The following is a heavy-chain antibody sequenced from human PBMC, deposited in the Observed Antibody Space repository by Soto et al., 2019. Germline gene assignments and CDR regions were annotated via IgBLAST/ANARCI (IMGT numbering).Heavy chain of an antibody. D-gene: IGHD6-6*01. CDR3: ARSPGGIAARLGNNWFDP. J-gene: IGHJ5*02. Sequence: PSETLSLTRTVSGGSISSYHWRWIRHPPGNGLEWVGCISYSGGTNYNPSLKSRVTIAVDTSKNQFSLKLSSVTAADTAVYYCARSPGGIAARLGNNWFDPWGQGTLVTVS. CDR1: GGSISSYH. V-gene: IGHV4-59*01. CDR2: ISYSGGT.